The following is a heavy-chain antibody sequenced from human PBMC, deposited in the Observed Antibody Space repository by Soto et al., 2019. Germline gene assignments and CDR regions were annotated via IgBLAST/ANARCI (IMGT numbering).Heavy chain of an antibody. D-gene: IGHD3-3*01. CDR2: ISGSGGST. CDR3: AKAPPAYDFWSGYRFDY. V-gene: IGHV3-23*01. CDR1: GFTFSSYA. Sequence: GGSLRLSCAASGFTFSSYAMSWVRQAPGKGLEWVSAISGSGGSTYYADSVKGRFTISRDNSKNTLYLQMNSLRAEDTAVYYCAKAPPAYDFWSGYRFDYWGQGTLVTVSS. J-gene: IGHJ4*02.